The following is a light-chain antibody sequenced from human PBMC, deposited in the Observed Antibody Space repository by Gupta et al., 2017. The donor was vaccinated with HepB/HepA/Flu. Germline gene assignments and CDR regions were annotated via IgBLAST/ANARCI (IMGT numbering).Light chain of an antibody. CDR3: MQSLQLPRT. CDR1: QSLLHSSGRTF. Sequence: DIVLTQTPLSLSVTPGQPASISCKSSQSLLHSSGRTFFYWFLQKPGQPPQLLIYEVSNRFSGVPERLSGSGSGTDFTLKISRVDAEDVGVYYCMQSLQLPRTFGQGTKVEIK. V-gene: IGKV2D-29*01. CDR2: EVS. J-gene: IGKJ1*01.